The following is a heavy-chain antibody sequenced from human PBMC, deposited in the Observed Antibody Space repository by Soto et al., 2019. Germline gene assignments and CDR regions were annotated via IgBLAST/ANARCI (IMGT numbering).Heavy chain of an antibody. CDR3: ARDNYWCYDS. CDR1: GFTFSSYW. D-gene: IGHD2-8*02. CDR2: IKPAGSRT. J-gene: IGHJ4*02. Sequence: GVSLRLSCAASGFTFSSYWMHWVRQAPGEGLVWVSYIKPAGSRTKDADSVKGRFTISSDNGRNTLYLRINSPSAEDTAVYYSARDNYWCYDSWGRGTLVSVSS. V-gene: IGHV3-74*03.